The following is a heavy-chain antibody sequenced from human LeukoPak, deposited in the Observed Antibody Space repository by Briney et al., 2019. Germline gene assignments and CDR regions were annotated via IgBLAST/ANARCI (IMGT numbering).Heavy chain of an antibody. V-gene: IGHV3-15*01. CDR2: IKRKSDGGTT. J-gene: IGHJ4*02. D-gene: IGHD3-22*01. CDR1: GLTFSNAW. CDR3: TTELDIRPNHY. Sequence: GGSLRLSCAASGLTFSNAWVSWVRQAPGKGLEWVGRIKRKSDGGTTDYAAPVEGRFTISRDDSKNTLYLQMNSLKSEDTAVYYCTTELDIRPNHYWGQGTLVTVSS.